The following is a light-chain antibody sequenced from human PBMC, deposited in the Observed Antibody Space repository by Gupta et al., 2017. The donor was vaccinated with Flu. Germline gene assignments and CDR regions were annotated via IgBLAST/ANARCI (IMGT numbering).Light chain of an antibody. Sequence: QSATISFTGTSGDIGGYNYVSWYQHHPGKDPKPIIYEVSRRPSGVPDRFSASKSDSTASLTVSGLQAEDEADYYCGSYADGRYVFGSGTKVTVL. V-gene: IGLV2-8*01. CDR1: SGDIGGYNY. CDR2: EVS. J-gene: IGLJ1*01. CDR3: GSYADGRYV.